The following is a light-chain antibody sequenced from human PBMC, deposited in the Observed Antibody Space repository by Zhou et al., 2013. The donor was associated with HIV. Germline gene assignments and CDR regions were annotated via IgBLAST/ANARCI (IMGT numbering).Light chain of an antibody. Sequence: EVLMTQSPVTLSVSPGARATLSCRASQSVSSRYLAWYQQKPGQAPRLLIYGASSRATGIPERFRGGGSGTNFTLTITRLEPEDFAAYHCQQYGTSAITFGQGTRLEMK. CDR2: GAS. V-gene: IGKV3-20*01. CDR3: QQYGTSAIT. J-gene: IGKJ5*01. CDR1: QSVSSRY.